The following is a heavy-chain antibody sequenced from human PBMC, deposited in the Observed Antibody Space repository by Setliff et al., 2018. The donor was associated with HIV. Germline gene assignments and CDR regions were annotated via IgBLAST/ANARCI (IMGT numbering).Heavy chain of an antibody. D-gene: IGHD3-10*01. V-gene: IGHV1-69*13. CDR1: GGPFTSA. CDR3: ASDSPAARFEELEDHYYHFMDV. Sequence: SVKVSCKASGGPFTSAFNWVRQVPGQGLEWMGGIIPVFGTANYAQNFGGRVTITADQSTTTSYLQLNSLRFEDTAIYYCASDSPAARFEELEDHYYHFMDVWGKGTTVTVSS. CDR2: IIPVFGTA. J-gene: IGHJ6*03.